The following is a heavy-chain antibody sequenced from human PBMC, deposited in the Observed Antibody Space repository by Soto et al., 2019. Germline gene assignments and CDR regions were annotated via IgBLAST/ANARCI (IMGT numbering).Heavy chain of an antibody. CDR2: IRSKGNNYAT. J-gene: IGHJ6*03. D-gene: IGHD3-3*01. CDR1: GFTFSGSA. Sequence: EVQLVESGGGLVQPGGSLKLSCAASGFTFSGSALHWVRQASGKGLEWVGRIRSKGNNYATAYGASLKGRFTISRDDSKNTAYLKMIDLNTEDTAVYYCSRQASDCWSGIPQYYMDVWGKGSTVTVSS. CDR3: SRQASDCWSGIPQYYMDV. V-gene: IGHV3-73*01.